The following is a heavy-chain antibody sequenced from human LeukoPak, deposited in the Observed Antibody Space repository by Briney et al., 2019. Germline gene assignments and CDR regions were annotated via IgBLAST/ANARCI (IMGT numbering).Heavy chain of an antibody. D-gene: IGHD3-16*01. J-gene: IGHJ6*03. CDR3: AKDGGYYYYYYMDV. CDR1: GFTFDDYA. V-gene: IGHV3-9*01. CDR2: ISWNSGSI. Sequence: GGSLRLSCAASGFTFDDYAMHWVRQAPGKGLEWVSGISWNSGSIGYADSVKGRFTISRDNAKNTLYLQMNSLRAEDTAVYYCAKDGGYYYYYYMDVWGKGTTVTVSS.